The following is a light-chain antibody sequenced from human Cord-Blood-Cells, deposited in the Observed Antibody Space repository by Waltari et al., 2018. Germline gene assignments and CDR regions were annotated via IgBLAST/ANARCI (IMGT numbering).Light chain of an antibody. J-gene: IGLJ2*01. CDR2: SNN. Sequence: QSVLTQPPSASGTPGQRVTISCSGSSSNIGSNTVNCYQHLPGEAPKLLIYSNNQRPSGVPDRFSGSKSGTSASLAISGRQSEDEADYYCAAWDDSLNGVVFGGGTKLTVL. CDR1: SSNIGSNT. CDR3: AAWDDSLNGVV. V-gene: IGLV1-44*01.